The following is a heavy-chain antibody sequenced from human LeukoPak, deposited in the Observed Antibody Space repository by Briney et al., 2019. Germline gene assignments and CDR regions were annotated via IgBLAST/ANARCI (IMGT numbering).Heavy chain of an antibody. J-gene: IGHJ6*02. Sequence: GGSLRLSCAVSGFTASIYYMTWVRQAPGKGLEWVPYLYRDGSTYYADSVKDRFSISRDNSKNTVYLQMNSLRAEDTAVYYCARDGRGYYGSGSYYNVGRYGMDVWGQGTTVTVSS. CDR1: GFTASIYY. CDR2: LYRDGST. V-gene: IGHV3-66*01. CDR3: ARDGRGYYGSGSYYNVGRYGMDV. D-gene: IGHD3-10*01.